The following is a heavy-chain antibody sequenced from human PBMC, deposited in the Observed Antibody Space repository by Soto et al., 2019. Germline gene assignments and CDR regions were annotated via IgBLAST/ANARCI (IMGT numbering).Heavy chain of an antibody. Sequence: QVQLVQSGAEVKKPGASVKVSCKASGYTFTSYYMHWVRQAPGQGLEWMGIINPSGGSTSYAQKFQGRVTMTRDTSTSTVYMGLSSLRSEDTAVYYCARGGDGYNSAGPGYGMDVWGQGTTVTVSS. CDR2: INPSGGST. D-gene: IGHD5-12*01. CDR1: GYTFTSYY. J-gene: IGHJ6*02. CDR3: ARGGDGYNSAGPGYGMDV. V-gene: IGHV1-46*01.